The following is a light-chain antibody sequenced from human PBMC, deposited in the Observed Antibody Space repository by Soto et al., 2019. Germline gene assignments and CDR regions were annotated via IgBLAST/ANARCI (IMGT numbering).Light chain of an antibody. V-gene: IGKV1-33*01. Sequence: DIQMTQSPSSLSASVGDRVTITFQASQGIGYYLNWYQHKPGKAPKLLIYDASSLERGVPSRFSGSGSGTDFTFTISSLQPDDVATYYCQQCYSIPLLGHGTKVDIK. CDR2: DAS. CDR3: QQCYSIPL. J-gene: IGKJ1*01. CDR1: QGIGYY.